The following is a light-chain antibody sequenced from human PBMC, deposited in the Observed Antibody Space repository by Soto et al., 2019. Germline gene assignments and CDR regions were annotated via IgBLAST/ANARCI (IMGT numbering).Light chain of an antibody. Sequence: DIQMTQSPSSLSASVGDRVTITCRASQSISSYLNWYQQKPGKAPNLLIYGASSLQSGVPSRFSGSGSGTDFTLTISSLQPEDFATYYCQQSDSTPLTFGGGTKVETK. V-gene: IGKV1-39*01. J-gene: IGKJ4*01. CDR2: GAS. CDR3: QQSDSTPLT. CDR1: QSISSY.